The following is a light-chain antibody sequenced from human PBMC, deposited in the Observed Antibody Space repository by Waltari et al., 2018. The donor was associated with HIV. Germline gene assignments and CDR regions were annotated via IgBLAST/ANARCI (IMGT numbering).Light chain of an antibody. J-gene: IGKJ3*01. CDR3: QQSFSSPLS. CDR1: QIIDSN. Sequence: DIQMTQSPLFLSASVGDTVTITCRARQIIDSNLNWYQQKSGTAPKLLIYDISSLQSGVPSRFSGSGSGTDFTLTIDSLQPDDFATYYCQQSFSSPLSFGPGTKVDIK. CDR2: DIS. V-gene: IGKV1-39*01.